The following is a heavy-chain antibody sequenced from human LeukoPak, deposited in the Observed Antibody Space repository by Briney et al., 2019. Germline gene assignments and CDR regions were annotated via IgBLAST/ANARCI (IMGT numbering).Heavy chain of an antibody. D-gene: IGHD6-19*01. V-gene: IGHV1-8*01. CDR3: ARGVFETKPDIAVAVFRFDP. CDR2: MNPNSGNT. Sequence: ASVKVSCKASGYTFTSYDINWVRQATGQGLEWMGWMNPNSGNTGYAQKFQGRVTMTRNTSISTVYMELSSLRSEDTAVYYCARGVFETKPDIAVAVFRFDPWGQGTLVTVSS. CDR1: GYTFTSYD. J-gene: IGHJ5*02.